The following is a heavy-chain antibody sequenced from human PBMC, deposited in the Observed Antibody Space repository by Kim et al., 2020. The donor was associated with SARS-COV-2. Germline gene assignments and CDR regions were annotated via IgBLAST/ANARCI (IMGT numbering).Heavy chain of an antibody. V-gene: IGHV4-39*01. CDR3: ARLGDRRRLYYYYGMDV. CDR2: IYYSGST. Sequence: SETLSLTCTVSGGSISSSSYYWGWIRQPPGKGLEWIGSIYYSGSTYYNPSLKSRVTISVDTSKNQFSLKLSSVTAADTAVYYCARLGDRRRLYYYYGMDVWGQGTTVTVSS. D-gene: IGHD3-16*01. J-gene: IGHJ6*02. CDR1: GGSISSSSYY.